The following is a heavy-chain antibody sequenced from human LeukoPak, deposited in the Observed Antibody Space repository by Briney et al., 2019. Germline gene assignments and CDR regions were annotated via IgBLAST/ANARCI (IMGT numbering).Heavy chain of an antibody. D-gene: IGHD5-24*01. Sequence: SETLSLTCAVYGGSFSGYYWSWIRQPPGKGLEWIGEINHSGSTNYNPSLKSRVTISVDTSKNQFSLKLSSVTAADTAVYYCAREGGEMATIASNWGQGTLVTVSS. CDR1: GGSFSGYY. V-gene: IGHV4-34*01. J-gene: IGHJ4*02. CDR2: INHSGST. CDR3: AREGGEMATIASN.